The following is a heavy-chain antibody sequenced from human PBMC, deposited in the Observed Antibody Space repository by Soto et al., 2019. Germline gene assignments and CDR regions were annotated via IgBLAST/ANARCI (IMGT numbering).Heavy chain of an antibody. Sequence: ASVKVSCKASGYTFTSYGISWMRQAPGQGLEWMGWISAYNGNTNYAQKLQGRVTMTTDTSTSTAYMELRSLRSDDTAVYYCAVDYYDILTGPRFDPWGQGTLVTVSS. CDR3: AVDYYDILTGPRFDP. J-gene: IGHJ5*02. V-gene: IGHV1-18*01. D-gene: IGHD3-9*01. CDR2: ISAYNGNT. CDR1: GYTFTSYG.